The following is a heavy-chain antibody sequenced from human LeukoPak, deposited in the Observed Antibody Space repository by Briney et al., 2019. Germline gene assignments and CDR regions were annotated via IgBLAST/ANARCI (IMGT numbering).Heavy chain of an antibody. J-gene: IGHJ4*02. D-gene: IGHD3-22*01. CDR2: IKQDGSEK. V-gene: IGHV3-7*01. CDR3: ARDNEGTYYYDSSGYYVLDY. Sequence: GGSLRLSCAASGFTFSSYWMSWVRQAPGKGLEWVANIKQDGSEKYYVDSVKGRFTISRDNAKNSLYLQMNSLRAEDTAVYYCARDNEGTYYYDSSGYYVLDYWAREPWSPSPQ. CDR1: GFTFSSYW.